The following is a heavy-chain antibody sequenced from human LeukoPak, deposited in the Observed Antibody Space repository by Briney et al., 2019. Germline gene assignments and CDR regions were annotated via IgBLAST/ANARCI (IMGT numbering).Heavy chain of an antibody. J-gene: IGHJ4*02. V-gene: IGHV4-34*01. CDR2: INHSGGT. D-gene: IGHD1-1*01. CDR1: GGSFSGYY. CDR3: AGRTSQQLHY. Sequence: SETLSLTCAVYGGSFSGYYWSWIRQPPGKGLEWIGEINHSGGTNYNPSLKSRVTISVDTSKNQFSLKLSSVTAADTAVYYCAGRTSQQLHYWGQGTLVTVSS.